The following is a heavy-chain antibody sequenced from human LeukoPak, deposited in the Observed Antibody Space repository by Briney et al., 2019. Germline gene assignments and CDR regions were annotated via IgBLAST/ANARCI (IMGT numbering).Heavy chain of an antibody. D-gene: IGHD1-1*01. V-gene: IGHV4-34*01. CDR3: ARGPTISETGYFDY. CDR2: VNHRGDT. Sequence: SETLSLTCAVYGGSFSAYYWSWIRQSPGKGLQWIAEVNHRGDTNYNPSVKGRVTISVDTSKNQFSLKVTSLTAADTAVYYCARGPTISETGYFDYWGQGTLVTVS. CDR1: GGSFSAYY. J-gene: IGHJ4*03.